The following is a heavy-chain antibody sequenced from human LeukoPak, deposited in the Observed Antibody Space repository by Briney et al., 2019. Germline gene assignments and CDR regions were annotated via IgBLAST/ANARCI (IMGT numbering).Heavy chain of an antibody. CDR2: ISGSGGRT. Sequence: PGRSLRLSCAASGFTFSSYGMHWVRQAPGKGLEWVSAISGSGGRTYYADSVKGRFTISRDNPKNTLSLQMNSLRAEDTAVYYCATDPPGTGDFAKYYFDYWGQGTLVTVSS. CDR3: ATDPPGTGDFAKYYFDY. J-gene: IGHJ4*02. D-gene: IGHD4-17*01. CDR1: GFTFSSYG. V-gene: IGHV3-23*01.